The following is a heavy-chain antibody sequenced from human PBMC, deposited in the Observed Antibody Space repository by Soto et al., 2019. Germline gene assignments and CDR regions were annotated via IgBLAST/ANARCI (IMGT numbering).Heavy chain of an antibody. J-gene: IGHJ6*02. V-gene: IGHV1-69*05. CDR3: TRKGSTGTLDDSGMDV. CDR2: IIPTFGTA. CDR1: GGTFSSYA. Sequence: QVQLVQTGAEVKKPGSSVKVSCKASGGTFSSYAISWVRQAPGQGLEWMGGIIPTFGTANYAQKFQGRVTITPDQSTSPAYMELSSRRSEDPGVYYCTRKGSTGTLDDSGMDVWGQGTTVTVS. D-gene: IGHD1-1*01.